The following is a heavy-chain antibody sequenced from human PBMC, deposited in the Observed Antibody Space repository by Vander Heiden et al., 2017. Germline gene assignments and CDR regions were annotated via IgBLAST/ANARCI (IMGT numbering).Heavy chain of an antibody. CDR1: GFTVSSYT. CDR3: ARHHCTGGSCRGYFDF. V-gene: IGHV3-21*01. D-gene: IGHD2-8*02. CDR2: ISGSGYNI. J-gene: IGHJ4*02. Sequence: EVQLVESGGGLVKPGGSLRLSCAASGFTVSSYTMDWVRQAPGNGLEWVSSISGSGYNIYYADSVKGRFTISRDNAKNSLYLQMNSLRAEDTAVYYCARHHCTGGSCRGYFDFWGQGTLVIVSS.